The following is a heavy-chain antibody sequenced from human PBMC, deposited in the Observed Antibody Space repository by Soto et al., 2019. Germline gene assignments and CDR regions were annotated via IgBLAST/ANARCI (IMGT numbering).Heavy chain of an antibody. CDR2: TYHSGNP. CDR3: ARGTSSWSWKFDY. CDR1: GGSISSYY. V-gene: IGHV4-59*01. Sequence: PSETLSLTCTVSGGSISSYYWSWIRQPPGKGLEWIGHTYHSGNPYYNPSLKSRVTMSLDTSKNQLSLRLTSVTAADTAVYYCARGTSSWSWKFDYWGQGILVTVSS. D-gene: IGHD6-13*01. J-gene: IGHJ4*02.